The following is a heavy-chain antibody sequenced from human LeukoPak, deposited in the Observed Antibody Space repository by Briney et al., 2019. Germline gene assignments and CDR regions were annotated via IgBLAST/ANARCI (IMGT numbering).Heavy chain of an antibody. V-gene: IGHV1-18*01. CDR1: GYTFTSYG. Sequence: GASVKVSCKASGYTFTSYGISWVRQAPGQGLEWMGWISAYNGNTNYAQKLQGRATMTTDTSTSTAYMELRSLRSDDTAVYYCARDLVAGTFYYYYYGMDVWGQGTTVTVSS. CDR2: ISAYNGNT. CDR3: ARDLVAGTFYYYYYGMDV. J-gene: IGHJ6*02. D-gene: IGHD6-19*01.